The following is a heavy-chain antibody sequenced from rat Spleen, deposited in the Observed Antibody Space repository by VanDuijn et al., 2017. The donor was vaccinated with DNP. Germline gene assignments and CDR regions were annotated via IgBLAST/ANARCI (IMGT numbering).Heavy chain of an antibody. CDR1: GFTFRDHY. D-gene: IGHD1-12*01. Sequence: EVQLVESGGGLVQPGGSLKLSCTASGFTFRDHYMAWVRQAPKKGLEWVATIIHDGKRTYYRDSVKGRFTISRDNAKSTLYLQMDSLMSEDSATYYCTTLNYYASLSEYFDYWGPGVMVTVSS. J-gene: IGHJ2*01. CDR2: IIHDGKRT. V-gene: IGHV5S10*01. CDR3: TTLNYYASLSEYFDY.